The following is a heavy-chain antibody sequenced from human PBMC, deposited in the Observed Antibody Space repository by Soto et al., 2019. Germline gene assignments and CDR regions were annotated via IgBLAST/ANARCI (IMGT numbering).Heavy chain of an antibody. CDR2: TYYRSKWYN. J-gene: IGHJ6*02. V-gene: IGHV6-1*01. Sequence: SQSLSLNCSISGDSVSSNSAAWNWIRQSPSRGLEWLGSTYYRSKWYNDYAVSVKSRITLTTDTHKNQFSLQLNSVTPEDTAVYYCARAGAVPGHYYCYYGMYXWGQGTTFTVS. CDR3: ARAGAVPGHYYCYYGMYX. D-gene: IGHD1-26*01. CDR1: GDSVSSNSAA.